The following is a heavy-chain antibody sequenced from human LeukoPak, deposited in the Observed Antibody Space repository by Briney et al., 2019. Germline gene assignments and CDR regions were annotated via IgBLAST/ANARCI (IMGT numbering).Heavy chain of an antibody. V-gene: IGHV3-64*02. J-gene: IGHJ4*02. Sequence: PGGSLRLSCAASGFTFRDYAVYWVRQAPGKGLEYVSVISTDGSRIYYADSVKGRFTISRDNSKNTLYLQMGSLRAEDMAVYYCTRGVAISTSGWYDTFDYWGQGALVTVSS. CDR3: TRGVAISTSGWYDTFDY. D-gene: IGHD6-19*01. CDR2: ISTDGSRI. CDR1: GFTFRDYA.